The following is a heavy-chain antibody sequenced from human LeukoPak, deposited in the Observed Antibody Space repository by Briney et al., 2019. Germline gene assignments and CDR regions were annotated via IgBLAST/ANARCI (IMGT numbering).Heavy chain of an antibody. Sequence: GGSLRLSCAASGFTVSSNYMSWVRQAPGKGLEWVSVIYSGGSTYYADSVKGRFTISRDNSKNTLYLQMNGLRAEDTAVYYCARDLPALGAFDIWGQGTMVTVSS. J-gene: IGHJ3*02. V-gene: IGHV3-66*02. D-gene: IGHD3-16*01. CDR1: GFTVSSNY. CDR2: IYSGGST. CDR3: ARDLPALGAFDI.